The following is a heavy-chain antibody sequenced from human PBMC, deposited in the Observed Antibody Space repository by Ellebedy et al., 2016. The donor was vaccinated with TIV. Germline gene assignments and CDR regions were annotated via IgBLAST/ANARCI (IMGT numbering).Heavy chain of an antibody. J-gene: IGHJ6*03. V-gene: IGHV4-34*01. D-gene: IGHD6-13*01. CDR2: INEINQSGST. Sequence: SETLSLTXAVYGGPLSHNSWIWIRQSPGKGLEWIGEINEINQSGSTKYNPSLKSRGTISVDTSKNQFSLKLNSVTAADTAVYYCARGVLLVWRSYYFHYYMDVWGKGTTVTVSS. CDR1: GGPLSHNS. CDR3: ARGVLLVWRSYYFHYYMDV.